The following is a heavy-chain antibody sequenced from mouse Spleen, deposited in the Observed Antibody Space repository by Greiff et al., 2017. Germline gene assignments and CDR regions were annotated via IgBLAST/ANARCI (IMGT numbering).Heavy chain of an antibody. CDR1: GYTFTDYE. J-gene: IGHJ3*01. V-gene: IGHV1-15*01. Sequence: VQLQQSGAELVRPGASVTLSCKASGYTFTDYEMHWVKQTPVHGLEWIGAIDPETGGTAYNQKFKGKAILTADKSSSTAYMELRSLTSEDSAVYYCTRRSYYDYDWFAYWGQGTLVTVSA. CDR2: IDPETGGT. D-gene: IGHD2-4*01. CDR3: TRRSYYDYDWFAY.